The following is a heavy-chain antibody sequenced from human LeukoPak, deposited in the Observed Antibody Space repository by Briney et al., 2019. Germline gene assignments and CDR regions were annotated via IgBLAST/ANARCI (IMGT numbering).Heavy chain of an antibody. Sequence: GGSLRLSCAASGFIFSDYYMSWIRQAPGKGLEWVANIKQDGSEKYYLDSVKGRFTISRDNAKNSLYLQMNSLRAEDTAVYFCTREAAAGIDYWGQGTLVTASS. CDR1: GFIFSDYY. V-gene: IGHV3-7*01. D-gene: IGHD6-13*01. CDR3: TREAAAGIDY. J-gene: IGHJ4*02. CDR2: IKQDGSEK.